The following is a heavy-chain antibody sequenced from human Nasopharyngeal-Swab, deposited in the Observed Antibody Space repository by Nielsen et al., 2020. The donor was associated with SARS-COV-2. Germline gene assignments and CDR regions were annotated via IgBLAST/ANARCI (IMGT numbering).Heavy chain of an antibody. V-gene: IGHV1-2*06. CDR2: INPKSGRT. CDR3: ARDKAASPLYYFDL. D-gene: IGHD6-25*01. Sequence: ASVKVSCKASGYTFTGYSLHWVRQASGQGLEWMGRINPKSGRTDYAQKFRARVTVSRDASVTTSYMELSSLTSEDTAIYYCARDKAASPLYYFDLWGQGTLVTVSP. J-gene: IGHJ4*02. CDR1: GYTFTGYS.